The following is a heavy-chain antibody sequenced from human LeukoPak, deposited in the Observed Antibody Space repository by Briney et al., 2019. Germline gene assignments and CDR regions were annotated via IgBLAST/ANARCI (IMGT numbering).Heavy chain of an antibody. CDR2: LAYDGRDK. D-gene: IGHD7-27*01. J-gene: IGHJ4*02. Sequence: PGGSLRLSCAASGFTFSSYGMHWVRQAPGKGLEWVAVLAYDGRDKKYADSVQGRFTISRDNSKNTLYLQMNSLRAEDTAVYYCAKDRKLGPAGYYFDFWGQGTLVSVAT. CDR3: AKDRKLGPAGYYFDF. CDR1: GFTFSSYG. V-gene: IGHV3-30*18.